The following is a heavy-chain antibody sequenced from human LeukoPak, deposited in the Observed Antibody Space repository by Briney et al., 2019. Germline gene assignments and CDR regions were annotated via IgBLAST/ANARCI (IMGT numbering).Heavy chain of an antibody. CDR3: AKDTVAVAALFDP. CDR2: ISGSGSST. Sequence: PGGSLRLSCVASGFTFDDYAMHWVRQAPGKGLEWLSSISGSGSSTYYADSVKGRFTISRDNSKNTLYLQMNSLRAEDTAVYYCAKDTVAVAALFDPWGQGTLVTVSS. J-gene: IGHJ5*02. D-gene: IGHD6-19*01. CDR1: GFTFDDYA. V-gene: IGHV3-23*01.